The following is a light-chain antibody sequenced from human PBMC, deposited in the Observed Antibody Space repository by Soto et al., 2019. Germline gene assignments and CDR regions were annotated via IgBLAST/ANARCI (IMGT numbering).Light chain of an antibody. CDR1: QSITTL. J-gene: IGKJ5*01. CDR3: QQRSSWPPTIT. CDR2: DAS. Sequence: DIEMTQSPSTLSASVGDRVTITCRASQSITTLLAWYQQKPGKAPKLLIYDASRLERGVPARFSGRGSGTEFTLTISSLQPDDFAVYYCQQRSSWPPTITFGQGTRLEI. V-gene: IGKV1-5*01.